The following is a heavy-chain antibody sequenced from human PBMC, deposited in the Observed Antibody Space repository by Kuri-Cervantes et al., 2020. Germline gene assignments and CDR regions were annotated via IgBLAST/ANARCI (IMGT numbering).Heavy chain of an antibody. Sequence: GGSLRLSCAASGFTFSDYYMSWVRQAPGKGLEWVSVIYSGGSTNHADSVKGRFTISRDNSRNTLYLQMNSLRADDTAVYYCARSPKWYFDLWGRGTLVTVSS. CDR1: GFTFSDYY. CDR2: IYSGGST. CDR3: ARSPKWYFDL. J-gene: IGHJ2*01. V-gene: IGHV3-53*01.